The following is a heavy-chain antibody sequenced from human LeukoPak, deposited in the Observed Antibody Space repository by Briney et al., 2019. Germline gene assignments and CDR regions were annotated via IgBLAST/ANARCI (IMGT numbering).Heavy chain of an antibody. CDR3: ARDEGCSYGYFDY. CDR1: GFPFSIYS. Sequence: GGSLGLSCAASGFPFSIYSMIWVRQPPGKGLEWVSRINTAASSTCYADSVKGRFTISRDNAKNTLYLQMNSLRAEDTAVYYCARDEGCSYGYFDYWGQGTLVTVSS. CDR2: INTAASST. J-gene: IGHJ4*02. D-gene: IGHD5-18*01. V-gene: IGHV3-74*01.